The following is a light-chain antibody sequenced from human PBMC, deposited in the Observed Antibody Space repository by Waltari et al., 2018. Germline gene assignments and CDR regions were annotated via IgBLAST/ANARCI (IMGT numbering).Light chain of an antibody. J-gene: IGLJ3*02. CDR3: SSYTSTNTWM. CDR2: DVN. CDR1: SRDVGGYHY. Sequence: SALPQPASLSGSPGQSTTIPCTGTSRDVGGYHYVTWYQQHPGKAPKLMIFDVNKRPSGVSNRFSGAKSGNTASLTISGLQAEDEAEYHCSSYTSTNTWMFGGGTKLTVL. V-gene: IGLV2-14*03.